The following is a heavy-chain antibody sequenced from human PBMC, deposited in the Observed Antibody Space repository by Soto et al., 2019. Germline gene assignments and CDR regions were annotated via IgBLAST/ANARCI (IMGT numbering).Heavy chain of an antibody. CDR2: ISWNSGSI. D-gene: IGHD6-13*01. CDR3: AKGDVAADGTGPNWFDP. V-gene: IGHV3-9*01. Sequence: EVQLVESGGGLVQPGRSLRLSCAASGFTFDDYAMHWVRQAPGKGLEWVSGISWNSGSIGYADSVKGRFTISRDNAKNPLYLHMSMLRAEDTALYYCAKGDVAADGTGPNWFDPWGQGTLVTVSS. J-gene: IGHJ5*02. CDR1: GFTFDDYA.